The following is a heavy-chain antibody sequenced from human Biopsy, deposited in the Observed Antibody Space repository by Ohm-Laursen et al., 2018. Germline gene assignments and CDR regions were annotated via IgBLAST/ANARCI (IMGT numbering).Heavy chain of an antibody. Sequence: GSLGLSCSASGFSVSSYDMNWVRQAPGKGLEWISYISETSSHIYDADSVRGRFTVARDIAKNLLYLQLSSLRVEDTAVYYCARDSSRRAREGGMDVWGQGTTVTVSS. CDR2: ISETSSHI. CDR3: ARDSSRRAREGGMDV. J-gene: IGHJ6*02. CDR1: GFSVSSYD. V-gene: IGHV3-21*01. D-gene: IGHD6-6*01.